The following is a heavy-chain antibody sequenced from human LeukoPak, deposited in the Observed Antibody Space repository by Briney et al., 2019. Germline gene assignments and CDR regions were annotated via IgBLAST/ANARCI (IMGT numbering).Heavy chain of an antibody. J-gene: IGHJ4*02. Sequence: ASVKVSCKASGYRFTSYAISWVRQAPGQGLEWMGWISAYNGNTNYAQKLQGRVTMTRNTSISTAYMELSSLRSEDTAVYYCARAGGYCGRISCPYYFDYWGQGSLVAVSS. D-gene: IGHD2-15*01. V-gene: IGHV1-18*01. CDR3: ARAGGYCGRISCPYYFDY. CDR1: GYRFTSYA. CDR2: ISAYNGNT.